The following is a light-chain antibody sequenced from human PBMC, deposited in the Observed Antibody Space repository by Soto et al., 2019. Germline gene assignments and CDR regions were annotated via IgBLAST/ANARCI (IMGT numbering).Light chain of an antibody. CDR1: QSISIN. J-gene: IGKJ1*01. CDR2: AAS. Sequence: EIVMPQTPSTLSVSPGERSTLSCMASQSISINLAWYQQKPGQAPRILIFAASSRATGIPDKFSGSGSGTDFTLTISRLEPDDFAVYYCQHYGSPSWTFGQGTNVDIK. CDR3: QHYGSPSWT. V-gene: IGKV3-20*01.